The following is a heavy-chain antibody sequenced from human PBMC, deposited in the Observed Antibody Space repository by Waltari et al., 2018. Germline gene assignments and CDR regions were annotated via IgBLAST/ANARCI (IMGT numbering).Heavy chain of an antibody. CDR1: GYIFPGYL. V-gene: IGHV1-2*06. J-gene: IGHJ3*02. D-gene: IGHD1-26*01. CDR2: IDPDSGGT. Sequence: QAQLVQSGAEVKKPGASVTVSCKPSGYIFPGYLLLWFRQARGEGLEWMGRIDPDSGGTNYPQKFQGRVYMTRDTSITTVYMELNGLTSDDTAVYYCVRETIYRGTPSGGLSIWGQGTKVTISS. CDR3: VRETIYRGTPSGGLSI.